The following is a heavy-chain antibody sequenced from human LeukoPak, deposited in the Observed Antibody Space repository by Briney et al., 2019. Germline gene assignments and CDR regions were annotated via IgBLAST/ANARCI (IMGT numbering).Heavy chain of an antibody. D-gene: IGHD2-2*01. CDR2: ISSSGSTI. V-gene: IGHV3-48*03. CDR1: GFTFSSYE. CDR3: ARDRGIVVVPAATINGFDP. Sequence: GGSLRLSCAASGFTFSSYEMNWVRQAPGKGLEWVSYISSSGSTIYYADSVKGRFTISRDNAKNSLYLQMNSLRAEDTAVYYCARDRGIVVVPAATINGFDPRGQGTLVTVS. J-gene: IGHJ5*02.